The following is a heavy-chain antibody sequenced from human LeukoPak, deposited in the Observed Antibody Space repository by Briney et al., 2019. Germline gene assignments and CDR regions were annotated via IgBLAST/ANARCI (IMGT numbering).Heavy chain of an antibody. V-gene: IGHV3-21*01. CDR1: GFIFSSYS. J-gene: IGHJ4*02. Sequence: GGSLRLSCTASGFIFSSYSMNWARQAPGKGLEWVSSISSSSGYIYYADSVKGRFTISRDNAQSSLYLQMNTLRVEDTAVYYCAREITSSSSFDYWGQGTLVTVSS. CDR3: AREITSSSSFDY. CDR2: ISSSSGYI. D-gene: IGHD6-6*01.